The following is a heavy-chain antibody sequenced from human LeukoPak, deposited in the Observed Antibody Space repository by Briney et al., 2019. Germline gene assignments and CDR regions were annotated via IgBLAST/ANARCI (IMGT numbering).Heavy chain of an antibody. J-gene: IGHJ4*02. V-gene: IGHV3-21*04. CDR3: VRSRYCSGGACHYFDY. CDR1: GFTFSSYS. D-gene: IGHD2-15*01. CDR2: ISSSSSYI. Sequence: GGSLRLSCAASGFTFSSYSMNWVRQAPGKGLEWVSSISSSSSYIYYADSVKGRFTISRDNAKNSLYLHMSSLRAEDTAVYYCVRSRYCSGGACHYFDYWGPGTLVTVSS.